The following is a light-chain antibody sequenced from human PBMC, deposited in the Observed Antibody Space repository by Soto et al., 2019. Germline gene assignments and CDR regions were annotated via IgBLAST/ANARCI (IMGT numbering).Light chain of an antibody. J-gene: IGKJ1*01. CDR1: QSVSSSY. CDR3: QQYGSAPT. CDR2: GAS. Sequence: EIVLTQSPVTLCLSPGERATLSCRASQSVSSSYLAWYQQKPGQAPRLLISGASSRATGVPDRFSVSGSGTDFTLTISRLEPEDFAVYYCQQYGSAPTFGQGKKVDMK. V-gene: IGKV3-20*01.